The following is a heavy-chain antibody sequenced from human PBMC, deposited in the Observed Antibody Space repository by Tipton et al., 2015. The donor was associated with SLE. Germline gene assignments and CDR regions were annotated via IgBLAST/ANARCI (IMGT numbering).Heavy chain of an antibody. V-gene: IGHV4-61*09. CDR3: ARDHHGEGPDAFDI. Sequence: TLSLTCTVSGGSISSGSYCWSWIRQPAGKGLEWIGYIYISGSTNYNTSLKSRVTISVDTTKNQFSLKLRSVTAADTAVYYCARDHHGEGPDAFDIWRLGTMVTVSS. D-gene: IGHD4-17*01. J-gene: IGHJ3*02. CDR1: GGSISSGSYC. CDR2: IYISGST.